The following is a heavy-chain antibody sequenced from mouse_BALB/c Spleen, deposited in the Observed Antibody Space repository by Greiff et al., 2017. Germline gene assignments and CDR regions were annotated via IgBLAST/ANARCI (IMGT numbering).Heavy chain of an antibody. D-gene: IGHD1-1*01. V-gene: IGHV1-14*01. CDR1: GYTFTSYV. CDR3: ARGLLRYYYAMDY. J-gene: IGHJ4*01. Sequence: VQLKQSGPELVKPGASVKMSCKASGYTFTSYVMHWVKQKPGQGLEWIGYINPYNDGTKYNEKFKGKATLTSDKSSSTAYMELSSLTSEDSAVYYCARGLLRYYYAMDYWGQGTSVTVSS. CDR2: INPYNDGT.